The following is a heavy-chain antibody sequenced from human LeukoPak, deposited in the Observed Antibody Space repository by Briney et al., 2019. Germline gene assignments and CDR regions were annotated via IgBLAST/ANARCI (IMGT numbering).Heavy chain of an antibody. D-gene: IGHD5-12*01. CDR1: GFTFSSFA. CDR3: AKSYNGYESKPDY. J-gene: IGHJ4*02. Sequence: GGSLRLSCAASGFTFSSFAMSWVRQAPGKGLEWVSAITGRGGGTYYADSVKGRFTVSRDNSKITLYLQMNSLRAEDTAVYYCAKSYNGYESKPDYWGQGTLVTVSS. V-gene: IGHV3-23*01. CDR2: ITGRGGGT.